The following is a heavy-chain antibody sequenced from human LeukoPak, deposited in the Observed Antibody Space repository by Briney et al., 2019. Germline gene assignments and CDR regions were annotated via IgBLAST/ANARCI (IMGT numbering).Heavy chain of an antibody. J-gene: IGHJ3*01. V-gene: IGHV3-23*01. CDR1: GFTFNDFA. D-gene: IGHD3-16*01. CDR3: ARNLGPFDV. Sequence: PGGSLRLSCAASGFTFNDFAMTWVRQAPGKGLEWVSTIADAGTYYADSVKGRFIISGDNSKNMLYLQLNSLRADDTAMYYCARNLGPFDVRGHGTMVTVSS. CDR2: IADAGT.